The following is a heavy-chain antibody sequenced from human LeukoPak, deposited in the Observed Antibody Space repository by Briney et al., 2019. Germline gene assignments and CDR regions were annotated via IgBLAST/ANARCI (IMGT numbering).Heavy chain of an antibody. J-gene: IGHJ5*02. D-gene: IGHD1-26*01. V-gene: IGHV4-61*01. CDR2: IYNGVNT. CDR3: ARSRAFNSGAFDP. Sequence: SETLSLTCTVSGASVSSASYWTWIRQSPGKGVEWIAHIYNGVNTNYNPSLKSRVTISVDTSKNQFSLRLNSVTAADTAVYYCARSRAFNSGAFDPWGQGSLVTVSS. CDR1: GASVSSASY.